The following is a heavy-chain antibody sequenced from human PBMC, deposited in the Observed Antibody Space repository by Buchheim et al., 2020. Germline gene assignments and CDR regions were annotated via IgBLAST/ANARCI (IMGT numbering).Heavy chain of an antibody. J-gene: IGHJ5*02. CDR1: GFTFSSYE. CDR3: ARLTYSSSSRSLP. V-gene: IGHV3-48*03. CDR2: ISSSGSTI. D-gene: IGHD6-6*01. Sequence: EVQLVESGGGLVQPGGSLRLSCAASGFTFSSYEMNWVRQAPGKGLEWVSYISSSGSTIYYADSVKGRFTISRDNDKNSLYLQMNSLRAEDTAVYYCARLTYSSSSRSLPWGQGTL.